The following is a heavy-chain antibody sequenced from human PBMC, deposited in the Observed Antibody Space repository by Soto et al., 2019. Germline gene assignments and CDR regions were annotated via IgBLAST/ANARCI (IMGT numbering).Heavy chain of an antibody. CDR2: ISYDGGNK. D-gene: IGHD6-13*01. CDR3: SKDSSVVAAGSGGWFDP. CDR1: GFSFSTYG. J-gene: IGHJ5*02. Sequence: PGGSLRLSCAASGFSFSTYGMHWVRQAPGKGLEWVATISYDGGNKFYADSAKGRFTISRDNSKNTLYLQMNSLRANDTAVYYCSKDSSVVAAGSGGWFDPWGQGMLVTVSS. V-gene: IGHV3-30*18.